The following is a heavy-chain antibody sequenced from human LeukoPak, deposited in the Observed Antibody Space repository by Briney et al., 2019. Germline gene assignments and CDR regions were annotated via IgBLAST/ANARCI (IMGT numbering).Heavy chain of an antibody. D-gene: IGHD4-17*01. CDR2: ISYDGSNK. V-gene: IGHV3-30*18. J-gene: IGHJ4*02. CDR3: AKPDYGDYEGLDY. Sequence: GGSLRLSCAASGFTFSSYGMHWVRQAPGKGLEWVAVISYDGSNKYYAGSVKGRFTISRDNSKNTLYLQMNSLRAEDTAVYYCAKPDYGDYEGLDYWGQGTLVTVSS. CDR1: GFTFSSYG.